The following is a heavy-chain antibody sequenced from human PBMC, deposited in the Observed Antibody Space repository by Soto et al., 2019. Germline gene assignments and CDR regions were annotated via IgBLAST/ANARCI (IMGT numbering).Heavy chain of an antibody. CDR2: IIPVLDLA. CDR1: GGTFNRET. Sequence: QAQLVQSGAEVKKPGSSVKVSCKASGGTFNRETFSWVRQAPGQGLQWMGRIIPVLDLADYAQKFEGRVTITADTHTTTVYLDLSGLGSEDTAVYYCARGGKLGGDLDVWGKGTPVIVSS. CDR3: ARGGKLGGDLDV. D-gene: IGHD3-10*01. V-gene: IGHV1-69*02. J-gene: IGHJ6*04.